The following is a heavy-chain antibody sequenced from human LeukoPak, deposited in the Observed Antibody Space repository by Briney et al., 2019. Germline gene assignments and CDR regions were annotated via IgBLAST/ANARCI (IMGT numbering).Heavy chain of an antibody. V-gene: IGHV1-18*01. CDR2: ISAYNGNT. D-gene: IGHD2-15*01. CDR3: ARGPSESEIYYFDY. Sequence: ASVKVSCKASGYSFTSYGIRWVRQAPGQGLEWMGWISAYNGNTNYAQELQGRVTMTTDTSTSTAYVELRSLRSDDTAVYYCARGPSESEIYYFDYWGQGTLVTVSS. J-gene: IGHJ4*02. CDR1: GYSFTSYG.